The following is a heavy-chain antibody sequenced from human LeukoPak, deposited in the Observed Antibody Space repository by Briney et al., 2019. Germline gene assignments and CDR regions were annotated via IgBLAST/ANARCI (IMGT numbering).Heavy chain of an antibody. V-gene: IGHV3-30*03. Sequence: GGSLRLSCAASGFTFSSYGMHWVRQAPGKGLEWVAVISYDGSNKYYADSVKGRFTISRDNSKNSPYLQMNSLRAEDTAVYYCALGRYCSGGSCLSDWGQGTLVTVSS. CDR1: GFTFSSYG. CDR2: ISYDGSNK. J-gene: IGHJ4*02. CDR3: ALGRYCSGGSCLSD. D-gene: IGHD2-15*01.